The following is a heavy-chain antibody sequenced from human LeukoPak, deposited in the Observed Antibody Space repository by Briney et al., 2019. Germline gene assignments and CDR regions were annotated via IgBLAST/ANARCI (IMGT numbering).Heavy chain of an antibody. D-gene: IGHD3-22*01. J-gene: IGHJ4*02. CDR3: ARHRHYDSSGYYYLDY. V-gene: IGHV4-61*05. CDR1: GGSISSSSYY. Sequence: PSETLSLTCTVSGGSISSSSYYWGWIRQPPGKGLEWIGYIYYSGNTNYNPSLKSRVTISVDTSKNQFSLKLSSVTAADTAVYYCARHRHYDSSGYYYLDYWGQGTLVTVSS. CDR2: IYYSGNT.